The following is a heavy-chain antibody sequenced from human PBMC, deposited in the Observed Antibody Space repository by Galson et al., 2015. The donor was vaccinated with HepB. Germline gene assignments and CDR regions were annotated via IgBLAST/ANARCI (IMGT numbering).Heavy chain of an antibody. CDR2: TYYRSKWYN. Sequence: CAISGDSVSSNSAAWNWIRQSPSRGLEWLGRTYYRSKWYNDYAVSVKSRITINPDTSKNLFSLQLNSVTPEDTAVYYCARDRYCSSTSCPSHSYYYGMDVWGQGTTVTVSS. J-gene: IGHJ6*02. V-gene: IGHV6-1*01. CDR3: ARDRYCSSTSCPSHSYYYGMDV. D-gene: IGHD2-2*01. CDR1: GDSVSSNSAA.